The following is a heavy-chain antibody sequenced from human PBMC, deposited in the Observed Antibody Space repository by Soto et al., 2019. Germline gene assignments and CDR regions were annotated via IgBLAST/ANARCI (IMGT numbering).Heavy chain of an antibody. V-gene: IGHV4-30-4*08. Sequence: QVQLQQSGPGLVKPSQTLSLTCTVSGGSISGDYYHWTWIRQSPGKGLEWIGYIHFSGRVLYNPSFKRRPTRSVDTSKNQFSLHLRSVTAADTAVYFCAREDDGGDRDYYGLDVWGQGTTVTVSS. D-gene: IGHD2-21*02. CDR1: GGSISGDYYH. CDR3: AREDDGGDRDYYGLDV. J-gene: IGHJ6*02. CDR2: IHFSGRV.